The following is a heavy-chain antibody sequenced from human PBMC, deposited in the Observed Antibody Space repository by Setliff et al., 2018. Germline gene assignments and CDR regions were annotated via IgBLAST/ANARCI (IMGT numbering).Heavy chain of an antibody. V-gene: IGHV4-61*02. Sequence: SETLSLTCTLSGGSITSGSFYWSWIRQSDGKRPEWIGRIHASGSPDYNPSLMGRVTMSLDPSANQFSLKLSSVTAADTARYYCAKERYFDWFFEEWGQGTLVTVSS. J-gene: IGHJ4*02. D-gene: IGHD3-9*01. CDR3: AKERYFDWFFEE. CDR2: IHASGSP. CDR1: GGSITSGSFY.